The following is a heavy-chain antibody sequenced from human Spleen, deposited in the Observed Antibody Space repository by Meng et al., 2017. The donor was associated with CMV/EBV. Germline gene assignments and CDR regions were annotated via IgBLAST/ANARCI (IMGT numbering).Heavy chain of an antibody. D-gene: IGHD3-3*01. CDR1: GGSISSSSYY. J-gene: IGHJ5*02. Sequence: SETLSLTCTVSGGSISSSSYYWGWIRQPPGKGLEWIGYIYYSGSTNYNPSLQSRVTISVDTSKNQFSLKLSSVTAADTAIYYCARRDEFWSGYLLDPWGQGILVTVSS. CDR2: IYYSGST. V-gene: IGHV4-61*05. CDR3: ARRDEFWSGYLLDP.